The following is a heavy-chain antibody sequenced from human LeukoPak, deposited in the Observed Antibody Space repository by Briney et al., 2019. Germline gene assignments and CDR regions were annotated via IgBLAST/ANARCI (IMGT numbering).Heavy chain of an antibody. D-gene: IGHD3-22*01. CDR2: ISGSGGNT. CDR3: VRDGDIVVVITFDY. J-gene: IGHJ4*02. V-gene: IGHV3-23*01. CDR1: GFTFSSYA. Sequence: GGSLRLSCAASGFTFSSYAMSWVRQAPGKGLEWVSAISGSGGNTYYADSVEGRFTISRDNSKNTLYLQMDRMRVEDSAVYYCVRDGDIVVVITFDYWGQGNLVTVSS.